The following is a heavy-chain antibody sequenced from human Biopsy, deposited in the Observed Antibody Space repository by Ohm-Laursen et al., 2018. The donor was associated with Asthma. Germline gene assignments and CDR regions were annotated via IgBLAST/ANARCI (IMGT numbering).Heavy chain of an antibody. CDR3: ARGDSSNWSHYYFDY. J-gene: IGHJ4*02. CDR1: GFAVSRDH. CDR2: IYSGGTS. D-gene: IGHD3-22*01. Sequence: SLRLSCAASGFAVSRDHMFWVRQAPGKGPEWVSVIYSGGTSHTADSLRGRFTISRDYSKNTFYLQMHSLRAEDTAVYYCARGDSSNWSHYYFDYWGQGTLVTVSS. V-gene: IGHV3-53*01.